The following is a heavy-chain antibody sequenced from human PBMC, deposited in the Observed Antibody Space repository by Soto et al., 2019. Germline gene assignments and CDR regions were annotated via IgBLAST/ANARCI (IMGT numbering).Heavy chain of an antibody. CDR3: ASGVFSGHV. V-gene: IGHV1-8*01. J-gene: IGHJ6*02. CDR1: GYTFTNYD. CDR2: MNPNTGNT. Sequence: QVQLVQSGAEVKKPGASVKVSCKASGYTFTNYDINWVRQATGQGLEWMGWMNPNTGNTGYAQKFQGRVTMTSNTSMSTAYMELSSMRSEETAVYYCASGVFSGHVWGQGTTVTVSS.